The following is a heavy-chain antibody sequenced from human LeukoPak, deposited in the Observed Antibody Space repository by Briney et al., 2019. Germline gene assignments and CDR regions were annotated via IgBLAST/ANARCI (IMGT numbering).Heavy chain of an antibody. CDR1: GFTFSSYG. V-gene: IGHV3-30*18. D-gene: IGHD2-15*01. Sequence: GGSLRLSCAASGFTFSSYGMHWVRQAPGKGLEWVAVISYDGSNKYYADSVKGRFTISRDNSKNTLYLQMNSLRAEDTAVYYCAKDLMVVDNWFDPWGQGTLVTVSS. CDR2: ISYDGSNK. J-gene: IGHJ5*02. CDR3: AKDLMVVDNWFDP.